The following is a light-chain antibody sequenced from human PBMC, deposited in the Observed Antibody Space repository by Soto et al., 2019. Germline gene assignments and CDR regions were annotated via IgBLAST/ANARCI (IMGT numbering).Light chain of an antibody. CDR3: QHYGGSFI. J-gene: IGKJ3*01. V-gene: IGKV3-20*01. CDR1: QSVSSSY. CDR2: GAS. Sequence: NVLAQSAGTLSFSPRERATLSFRASQSVSSSYLAWYQQKPGQAPRLLIYGASSRATGIPDRFSGSGSGTDFTLTISRLEPEDFAVYYCQHYGGSFIFGPGTKVDIK.